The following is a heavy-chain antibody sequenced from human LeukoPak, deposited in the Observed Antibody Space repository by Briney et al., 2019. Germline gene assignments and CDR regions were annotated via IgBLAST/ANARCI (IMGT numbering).Heavy chain of an antibody. D-gene: IGHD3-22*01. CDR3: AKGSGYHYDDF. Sequence: RGESLKISCKASGYRFTSYWISWVRQMPGKGLEWMGRIDPSDSQINYSPSFQGHVTISADKSISTAYLQWSSLKASDTAMYYCAKGSGYHYDDFWGQGTLVTVSS. J-gene: IGHJ4*02. V-gene: IGHV5-10-1*01. CDR1: GYRFTSYW. CDR2: IDPSDSQI.